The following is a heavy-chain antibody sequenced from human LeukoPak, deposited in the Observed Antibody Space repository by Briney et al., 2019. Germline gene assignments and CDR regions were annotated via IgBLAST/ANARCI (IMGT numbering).Heavy chain of an antibody. V-gene: IGHV2-70*11. CDR3: ARYLLCGYNSFDY. Sequence: SGPALVKPTQTLTLTCTFSGFSLSTSGMCVSWIRQPPGKALEWLARIDWDDAKYYSTSLKTRLTISKDTPKNQVVLTMTNMDPVDTATYYCARYLLCGYNSFDYWGQGTWSPSPQ. D-gene: IGHD5-18*01. CDR2: IDWDDAK. CDR1: GFSLSTSGMC. J-gene: IGHJ4*02.